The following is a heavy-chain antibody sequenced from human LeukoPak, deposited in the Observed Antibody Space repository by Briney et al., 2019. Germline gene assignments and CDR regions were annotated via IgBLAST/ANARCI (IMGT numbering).Heavy chain of an antibody. J-gene: IGHJ4*02. D-gene: IGHD6-6*01. CDR1: GFTFSNYG. CDR2: ISYDGSNK. CDR3: AKVAARQTYYFDY. V-gene: IGHV3-30*18. Sequence: GGSLRLSCAASGFTFSNYGMHWVRQAPGKGLEWVAVISYDGSNKYYADSVKGRFTISRDNSKNTLYLQMNSLRAEDTAVYYCAKVAARQTYYFDYWGQGTLVTVSS.